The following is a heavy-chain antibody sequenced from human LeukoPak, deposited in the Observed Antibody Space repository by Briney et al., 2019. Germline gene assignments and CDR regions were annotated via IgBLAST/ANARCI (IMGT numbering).Heavy chain of an antibody. Sequence: GGSLRLSCAASGFTLSSYGMSWVRQAPGKGLEWVSAISGSGSNTYYADSVKGRFTISRDNAKNTLYLQLNSLRAEDTAVYYCARVPGWLQFRLGAFDIWGQGTMVTVSS. CDR3: ARVPGWLQFRLGAFDI. V-gene: IGHV3-23*01. D-gene: IGHD5-24*01. CDR1: GFTLSSYG. CDR2: ISGSGSNT. J-gene: IGHJ3*02.